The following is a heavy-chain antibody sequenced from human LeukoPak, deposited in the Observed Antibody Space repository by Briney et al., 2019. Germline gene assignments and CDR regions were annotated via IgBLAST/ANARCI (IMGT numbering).Heavy chain of an antibody. CDR2: FDPEDGET. CDR3: ATDKTVDTAMVDGENYFDY. D-gene: IGHD5-18*01. Sequence: ASVKVSCKVSGYTLTELSMHWVRQAPGKGLEWMGGFDPEDGETIYAQKFQGRVTMTEDTSTGTAYMELSSLRSEDTAVYYCATDKTVDTAMVDGENYFDYWGQGTLVSVSS. V-gene: IGHV1-24*01. J-gene: IGHJ4*02. CDR1: GYTLTELS.